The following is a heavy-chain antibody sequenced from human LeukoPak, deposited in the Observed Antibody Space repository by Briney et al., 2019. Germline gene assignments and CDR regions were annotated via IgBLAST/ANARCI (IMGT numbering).Heavy chain of an antibody. V-gene: IGHV1-2*06. CDR2: INPNSGGT. D-gene: IGHD3-3*01. CDR3: ASPYRDFWSGYKPSRGAEYFQH. Sequence: EASVKVSCKASGYTFTGYYMHWVRQAPGQGLEWMGRINPNSGGTNYAQKFQGRVTMTRDTSISTAYMELSRLRSDDTAVYYCASPYRDFWSGYKPSRGAEYFQHWGQGTLVTVSS. J-gene: IGHJ1*01. CDR1: GYTFTGYY.